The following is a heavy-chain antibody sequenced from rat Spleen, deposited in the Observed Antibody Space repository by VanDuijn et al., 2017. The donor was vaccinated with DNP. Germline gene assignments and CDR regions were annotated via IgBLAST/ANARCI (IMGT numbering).Heavy chain of an antibody. J-gene: IGHJ2*01. CDR1: GFNFNDYW. D-gene: IGHD1-11*01. Sequence: EVKLVESGGGLVQPGRSLKLSCAAYGFNFNDYWMGWVRQDQGKGLEWLGQINKDSSKITYIPSLKDKFTISRDSGQNTLYLQMSKLGSEDTSIYYFARGPNYGGYAYYFDYWCQGVTVTVSS. V-gene: IGHV4-2*01. CDR3: ARGPNYGGYAYYFDY. CDR2: INKDSSKI.